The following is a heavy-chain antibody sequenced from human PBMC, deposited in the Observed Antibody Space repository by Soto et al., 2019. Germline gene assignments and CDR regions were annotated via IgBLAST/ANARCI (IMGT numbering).Heavy chain of an antibody. Sequence: GASVKVSCKASGYSFTNYDINWVRQAPGQGLEWVGWVNPNTGHSGSAQKFQGRVTVTRDTSISTAYMELSSLTSDDTAVYYCATWVVLAGFYWG. D-gene: IGHD2-2*01. CDR2: VNPNTGHS. CDR1: GYSFTNYD. V-gene: IGHV1-8*01. CDR3: ATWVVLAGFY. J-gene: IGHJ4*01.